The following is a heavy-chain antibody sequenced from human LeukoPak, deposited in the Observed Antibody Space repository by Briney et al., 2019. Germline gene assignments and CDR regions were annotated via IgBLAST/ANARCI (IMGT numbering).Heavy chain of an antibody. Sequence: SETLSLTRAVYGGSFSGYYWSWIRQPPGKGLEWIGEINHSGSTNYNPSLKSRVTISVDTSKNQFSLKLSSVTAADTAVYYCARVGYSNLDYWGQGTLVTVSS. CDR3: ARVGYSNLDY. V-gene: IGHV4-34*01. CDR1: GGSFSGYY. J-gene: IGHJ4*02. CDR2: INHSGST. D-gene: IGHD4-11*01.